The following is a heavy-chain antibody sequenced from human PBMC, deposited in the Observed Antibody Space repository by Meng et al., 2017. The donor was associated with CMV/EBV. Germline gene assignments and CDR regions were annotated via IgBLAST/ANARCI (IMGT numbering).Heavy chain of an antibody. D-gene: IGHD2-21*01. Sequence: GESLKNSCAASGFTFSDYYMSWIRQAPGKGLEWVSYISSSGSTIYYADSVKGRFTISRDNAKNSLYLQMNSLRAEDTAVYYCARDRSQYCGGDCYYPYYYYGMDVWGQGTTVTVSS. CDR2: ISSSGSTI. CDR3: ARDRSQYCGGDCYYPYYYYGMDV. J-gene: IGHJ6*02. CDR1: GFTFSDYY. V-gene: IGHV3-11*01.